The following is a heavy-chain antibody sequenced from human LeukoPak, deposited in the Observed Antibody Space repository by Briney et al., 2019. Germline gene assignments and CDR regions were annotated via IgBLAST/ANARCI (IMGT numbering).Heavy chain of an antibody. CDR1: GYTFTSYV. CDR2: INAGNGNT. J-gene: IGHJ4*02. D-gene: IGHD3-3*01. CDR3: ARSSSLRFLEWSLDY. Sequence: ASVKVSCKASGYTFTSYVMHWVRQAPGQRLEWMGWINAGNGNTKYSQEFQGRVTITRDTSASTAYMELSSLRSEDMAVYYCARSSSLRFLEWSLDYWGQGTLVTVSS. V-gene: IGHV1-3*03.